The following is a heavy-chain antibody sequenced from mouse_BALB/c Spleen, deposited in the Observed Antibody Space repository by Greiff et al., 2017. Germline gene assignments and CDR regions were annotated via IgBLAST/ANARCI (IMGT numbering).Heavy chain of an antibody. CDR1: GYTFTSYW. V-gene: IGHV1-7*01. CDR2: INPSTGYT. Sequence: QVQLQQSGAELAKPGASVKMSCKASGYTFTSYWMHWVKQRPGQGLEWIGYINPSTGYTEYNQKFKDKATLTADKSSSTAYMQLSSLTSEDSAVYYCAILSYDYVDAMDYWGQGTSVTVSS. CDR3: AILSYDYVDAMDY. J-gene: IGHJ4*01. D-gene: IGHD2-4*01.